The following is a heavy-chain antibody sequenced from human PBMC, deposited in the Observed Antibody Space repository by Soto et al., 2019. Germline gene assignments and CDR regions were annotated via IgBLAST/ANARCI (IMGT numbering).Heavy chain of an antibody. V-gene: IGHV4-34*01. CDR3: ARVTGGGNFQH. CDR2: INHSGST. CDR1: GGSFSDYY. Sequence: QVQLQQWGAGLLKPSETLSLTCAGYGGSFSDYYWSWIRQPPGKGLEWIGEINHSGSTNYNPSLKSRVTISVDTSKNQFSLKMSSVAAADTAVYYCARVTGGGNFQHWGQGTLVTVSS. J-gene: IGHJ1*01. D-gene: IGHD2-15*01.